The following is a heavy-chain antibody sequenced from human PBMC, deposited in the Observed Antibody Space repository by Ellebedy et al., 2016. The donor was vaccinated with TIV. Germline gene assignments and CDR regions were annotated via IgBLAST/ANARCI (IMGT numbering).Heavy chain of an antibody. V-gene: IGHV4-4*07. CDR2: IYTSGYT. Sequence: SETLSLTXNVSGGSIRSYYWSWIRLPAGKGLGWIGRIYTSGYTDYNPSLKSRVSMSVDTSKNQFSLRLTSVTAADTAVYYCARDFNAYRVDAFDIWGRGTDVTVSS. CDR3: ARDFNAYRVDAFDI. D-gene: IGHD2/OR15-2a*01. J-gene: IGHJ3*02. CDR1: GGSIRSYY.